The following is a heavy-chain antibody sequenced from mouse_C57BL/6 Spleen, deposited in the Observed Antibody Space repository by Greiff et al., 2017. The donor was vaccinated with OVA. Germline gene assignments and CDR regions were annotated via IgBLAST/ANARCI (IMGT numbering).Heavy chain of an antibody. V-gene: IGHV7-3*01. J-gene: IGHJ2*01. CDR1: GFPFTDYY. D-gene: IGHD4-1*01. CDR3: ARYMSWGIDY. CDR2: IRNKANGYTT. Sequence: EVMPVESGGGLVQPGGSLSTPFAAPGFPFTDYYLILVRQPAGNALEWLGFIRNKANGYTTEYSASVQGRFTISRDNSQSILYLQMNALGAEDSATYCCARYMSWGIDYWGQGTTLTVSS.